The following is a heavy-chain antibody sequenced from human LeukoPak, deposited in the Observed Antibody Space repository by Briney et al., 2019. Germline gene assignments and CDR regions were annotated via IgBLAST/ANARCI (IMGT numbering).Heavy chain of an antibody. J-gene: IGHJ1*01. CDR3: ARRRYYDGSGYLE. Sequence: GSLRLSCAASGFTFSDYYMSWIRQAPGKGLEWIGTIYYSGRTYYSPSLKSRVTMSVDPSNNQFSLNLRSVTAADTALYYCARRRYYDGSGYLEWGQGTLLSVSS. V-gene: IGHV4-38-2*01. CDR2: IYYSGRT. CDR1: GFTFSDYY. D-gene: IGHD3-22*01.